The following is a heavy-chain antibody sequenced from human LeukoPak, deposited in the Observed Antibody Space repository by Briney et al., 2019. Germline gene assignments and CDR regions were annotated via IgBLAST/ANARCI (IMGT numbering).Heavy chain of an antibody. CDR3: ARHSTFFGVVIIKGRVRGPFDY. CDR1: GVSISSYY. V-gene: IGHV4-34*01. CDR2: INHSGST. J-gene: IGHJ4*02. D-gene: IGHD3-3*01. Sequence: KPSETLSLTCTVSGVSISSYYWSWIRQPPGKGLEWIGEINHSGSTNYNPSLKSRVTISVDTSKNQFSLKLSSVTAADTAVYYCARHSTFFGVVIIKGRVRGPFDYWGQGTLVTVSS.